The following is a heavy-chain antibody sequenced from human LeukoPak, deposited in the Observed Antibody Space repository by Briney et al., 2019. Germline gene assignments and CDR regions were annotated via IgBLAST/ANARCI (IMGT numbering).Heavy chain of an antibody. CDR3: AALVVGDGPGSHYGMDV. CDR2: IIPILGIA. CDR1: GGTFSSYA. D-gene: IGHD3-10*01. J-gene: IGHJ6*02. Sequence: GASVKVSCKASGGTFSSYAISWVRQAPGQGLEWMGRIIPILGIANYAQKFQGRVTITADKSTSTAYMELSSLRSEDTAVYYCAALVVGDGPGSHYGMDVWGQGTTVTVSS. V-gene: IGHV1-69*04.